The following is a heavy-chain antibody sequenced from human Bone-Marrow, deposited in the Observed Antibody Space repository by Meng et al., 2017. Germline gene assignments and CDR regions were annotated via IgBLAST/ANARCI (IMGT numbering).Heavy chain of an antibody. V-gene: IGHV3-23*04. CDR2: ISGSGGDT. CDR1: GVTFRSYA. D-gene: IGHD1-26*01. J-gene: IGHJ2*01. Sequence: QLGDFAAVLVHRGGSLRLSWAASGVTFRSYAMSWGRQAPGKGLEWVSAISGSGGDTYYADSVKGRFTISRDSSKNTLFLQMNCLSAEDTALYYCAKGTSGSYWYFDLWGRGTLVTVSS. CDR3: AKGTSGSYWYFDL.